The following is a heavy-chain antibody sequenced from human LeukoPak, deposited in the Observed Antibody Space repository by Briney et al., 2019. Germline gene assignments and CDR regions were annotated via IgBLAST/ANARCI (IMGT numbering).Heavy chain of an antibody. CDR1: GGSISSYY. D-gene: IGHD2-15*01. CDR3: ARPGGGPIR. CDR2: INHSGST. Sequence: PSETLSLTCTVSGGSISSYYWSWIRQPPGKGLEWIGEINHSGSTNYNPSLKSRVTISVDTSKNQFSLKLTSVTAADTAIYYCARPGGGPIRWGQGSLVTVSS. V-gene: IGHV4-34*01. J-gene: IGHJ4*02.